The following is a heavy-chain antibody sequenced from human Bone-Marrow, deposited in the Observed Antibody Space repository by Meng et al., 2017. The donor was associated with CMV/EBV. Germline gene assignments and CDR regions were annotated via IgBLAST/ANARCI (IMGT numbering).Heavy chain of an antibody. V-gene: IGHV1-8*02. CDR3: ARGLIDSYGPSYYFDY. CDR1: GGTFTSYA. CDR2: MNPNSGNT. Sequence: ASVKVSCKASGGTFTSYAFSWVRQAPGQGLEWMGWMNPNSGNTGYAQKFQGRVTMTRNTSISTAYMELSSLRSEDTAVYYCARGLIDSYGPSYYFDYWGQGTLVTVSS. D-gene: IGHD5-18*01. J-gene: IGHJ4*02.